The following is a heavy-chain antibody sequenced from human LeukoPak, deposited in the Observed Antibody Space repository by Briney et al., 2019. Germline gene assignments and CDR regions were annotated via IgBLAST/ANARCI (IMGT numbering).Heavy chain of an antibody. CDR2: IYHTGTT. J-gene: IGHJ5*02. D-gene: IGHD3/OR15-3a*01. V-gene: IGHV4-38-2*02. Sequence: SETLSLTCIVSGYSIISDYYWGWIRQPPGKELEWIGSIYHTGTTYYNPSLRSQVTISVDTSNNQFSLKLNSMTAADTAVYYCTRATKGLLHLTSYSWFDPWGQGTLVTVSS. CDR3: TRATKGLLHLTSYSWFDP. CDR1: GYSIISDYY.